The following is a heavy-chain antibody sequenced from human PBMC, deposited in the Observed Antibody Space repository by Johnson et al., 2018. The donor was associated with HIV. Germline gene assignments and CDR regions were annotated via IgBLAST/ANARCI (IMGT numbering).Heavy chain of an antibody. CDR3: ARGVDGAFDI. J-gene: IGHJ3*02. D-gene: IGHD3-10*01. Sequence: VQLVESGGGVVQPGGSLRLSCAASGFTVSSNYMSWVRQAPGKGLEWVSVIYSVGGAYYADSVKGRFTISRDNSKNTLYLQMNSLRAEDTAVYYCARGVDGAFDIWGQGTMVTVSS. CDR2: IYSVGGA. V-gene: IGHV3-66*02. CDR1: GFTVSSNY.